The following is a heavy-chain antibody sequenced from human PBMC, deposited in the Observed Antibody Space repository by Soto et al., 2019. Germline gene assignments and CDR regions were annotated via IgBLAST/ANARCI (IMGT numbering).Heavy chain of an antibody. Sequence: EVQLVESGGDLVQPGGSLRLSCAASGFTFGTYWMTWVRQAPGKGLECVGNIKPDGSERYYVDSVKGRFTISRDNAKNSLYLHMNSLRAEDTAVYYCATDLNWEQYWGQGTLVTVSS. CDR2: IKPDGSER. J-gene: IGHJ4*02. V-gene: IGHV3-7*04. CDR3: ATDLNWEQY. D-gene: IGHD7-27*01. CDR1: GFTFGTYW.